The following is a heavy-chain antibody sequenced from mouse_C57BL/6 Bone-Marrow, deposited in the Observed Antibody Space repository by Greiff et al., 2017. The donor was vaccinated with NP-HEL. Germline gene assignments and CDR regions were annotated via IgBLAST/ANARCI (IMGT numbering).Heavy chain of an antibody. D-gene: IGHD3-1*01. CDR3: ARSGIGGFAY. Sequence: QVQLQQPGAELVRPGTSVKLSCKASGYTFTSYWMHWVKQRPGQGLEWIGVIDPSDSYTKYNQKFKGKATLTVDTSSSTAYMQLSSLTSEDSAVYYCARSGIGGFAYWGQGTLVTVSA. CDR2: IDPSDSYT. V-gene: IGHV1-59*01. J-gene: IGHJ3*01. CDR1: GYTFTSYW.